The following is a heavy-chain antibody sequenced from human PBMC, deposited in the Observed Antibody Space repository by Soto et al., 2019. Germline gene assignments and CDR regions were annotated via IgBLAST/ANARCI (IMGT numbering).Heavy chain of an antibody. CDR1: GGSLSGYY. D-gene: IGHD4-4*01. J-gene: IGHJ5*02. Sequence: QVQLQQWGAGLLKPSETLSLTCAVYGGSLSGYYWSWIRQPPGKGLEWIGEINHSGSTNYNPSLKSRVTISVDTSKNQFSQKLSSVTAPDTAVYYCARVRGVYSNVVGLNWFDPWGQGTLVTVSS. V-gene: IGHV4-34*01. CDR3: ARVRGVYSNVVGLNWFDP. CDR2: INHSGST.